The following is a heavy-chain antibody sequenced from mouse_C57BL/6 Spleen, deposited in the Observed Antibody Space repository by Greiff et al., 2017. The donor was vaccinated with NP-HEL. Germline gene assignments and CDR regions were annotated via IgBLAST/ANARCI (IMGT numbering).Heavy chain of an antibody. D-gene: IGHD2-4*01. Sequence: QVHVKQSGPELVKPGASVKISCKASGYSFTSYYIHWVKQRPGQGLEWIGWIYPGSGNTKYNEKFKGKATLTADTSSSTAYMQLSSLTSEDSAVYYCAREGLRRYFDYWGQGTTLTVSS. CDR3: AREGLRRYFDY. J-gene: IGHJ2*01. CDR1: GYSFTSYY. CDR2: IYPGSGNT. V-gene: IGHV1-66*01.